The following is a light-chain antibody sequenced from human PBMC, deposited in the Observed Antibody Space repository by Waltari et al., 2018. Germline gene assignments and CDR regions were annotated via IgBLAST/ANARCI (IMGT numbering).Light chain of an antibody. CDR1: DSDVGAYDF. J-gene: IGLJ1*01. V-gene: IGLV2-14*01. Sequence: QSALTQPASVSGSPVQSITISCSGTDSDVGAYDFVSWYQQHPGKAPHLIIYEVSNRPSGISNRFSASNSGNTASLTISGLQAEDEADYYCSSYTTSSAPGVFGTGTRVTVL. CDR2: EVS. CDR3: SSYTTSSAPGV.